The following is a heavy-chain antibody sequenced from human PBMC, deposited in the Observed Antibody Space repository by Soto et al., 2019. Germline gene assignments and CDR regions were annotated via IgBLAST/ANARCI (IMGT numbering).Heavy chain of an antibody. CDR2: IYYSGST. V-gene: IGHV4-31*03. Sequence: QVQLQESGPGLVKPSQTLSLTCTVSGGSISSGGYYWSWIRQHPGKGLEWIGYIYYSGSTYYNPSLKSRLTISVDTSKNQFSLKLSSVTAADTAVYYCARAGTIFGVVIPWFDPWGQGTLVTVSS. CDR3: ARAGTIFGVVIPWFDP. CDR1: GGSISSGGYY. J-gene: IGHJ5*02. D-gene: IGHD3-3*01.